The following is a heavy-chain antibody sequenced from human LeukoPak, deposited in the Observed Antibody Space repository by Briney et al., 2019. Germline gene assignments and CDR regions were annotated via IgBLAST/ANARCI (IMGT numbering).Heavy chain of an antibody. Sequence: SETLSLTCTVSGYSISSGYYCGWIRQPPGKGLEWIGSVYHSGSTYYNPSLKSLVTISTDKSKNQFSLKLTSVTAADTAVYYCGSQREWSLTEYHFDYWGQATLVTVSS. CDR2: VYHSGST. CDR1: GYSISSGYY. J-gene: IGHJ4*02. D-gene: IGHD3-3*01. CDR3: GSQREWSLTEYHFDY. V-gene: IGHV4-38-2*02.